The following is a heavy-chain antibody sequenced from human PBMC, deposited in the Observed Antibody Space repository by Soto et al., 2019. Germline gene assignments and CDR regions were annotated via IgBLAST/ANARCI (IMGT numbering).Heavy chain of an antibody. CDR1: GFTFSSYG. CDR2: ISYYGSNK. J-gene: IGHJ6*02. V-gene: IGHV3-30*18. Sequence: GGSLRLSCAASGFTFSSYGMHWVRQAPGKGLEWVAVISYYGSNKYYADSVKGRFTISRDNSKNTLYLQMNSLRAEDTAVYYCAKSFYYDSSGYYPYYYYYYGMDVWGQGTTVTVSS. D-gene: IGHD3-22*01. CDR3: AKSFYYDSSGYYPYYYYYYGMDV.